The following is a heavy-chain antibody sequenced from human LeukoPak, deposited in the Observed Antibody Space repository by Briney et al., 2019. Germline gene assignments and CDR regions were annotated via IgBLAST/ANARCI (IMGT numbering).Heavy chain of an antibody. CDR2: INQDGSEK. D-gene: IGHD2-8*02. J-gene: IGHJ4*02. V-gene: IGHV3-7*05. CDR1: GFTFSRYW. CDR3: ARAYWATVPFDY. Sequence: AGGSLRLSCAAYGFTFSRYWMSWVRQAPGKGLEWVANINQDGSEKYYVDSVKGRFTISRDNAKNSLYLQMNSLRAEDTAVYYCARAYWATVPFDYWGQGTLVTVSS.